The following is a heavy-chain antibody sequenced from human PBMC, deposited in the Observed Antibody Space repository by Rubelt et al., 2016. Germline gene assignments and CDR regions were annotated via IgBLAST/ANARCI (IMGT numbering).Heavy chain of an antibody. CDR2: ISYDGNNK. V-gene: IGHV3-30*03. CDR3: ARDGVVVVPAAILDWYFDL. J-gene: IGHJ2*01. Sequence: GRGLEWVAVISYDGNNKYYADSVKGRFTISRNNSKNTLYLQMNSLRAEDTAVYYCARDGVVVVPAAILDWYFDLWGRGTLVTVSS. D-gene: IGHD2-2*02.